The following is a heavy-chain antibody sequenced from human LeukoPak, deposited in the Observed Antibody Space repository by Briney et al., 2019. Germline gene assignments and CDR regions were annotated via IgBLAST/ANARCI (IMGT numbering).Heavy chain of an antibody. V-gene: IGHV3-23*01. CDR1: GFTFSSFA. Sequence: PGGSLRLSCAASGFTFSSFAMIWVRQAPGKGLEWVSSISGSGANTYYADSVKGRFTISRDNSMDTLYLQMNSLRAEDTAVNYCAKETGYSSGWYNAFDIWGQGTTVAVSS. D-gene: IGHD6-19*01. CDR3: AKETGYSSGWYNAFDI. J-gene: IGHJ3*02. CDR2: ISGSGANT.